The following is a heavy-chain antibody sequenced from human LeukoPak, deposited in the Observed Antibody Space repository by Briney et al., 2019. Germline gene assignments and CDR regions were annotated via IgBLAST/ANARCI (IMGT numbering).Heavy chain of an antibody. Sequence: ASVKVSCKASGGTFSSYAISWVRQAPGQGLEWMGRIIPILGIANYAQKFQGRVTITRNTSISTAYMELSSLRSEDTAVYYCARGITGYDYWGQGTLVTVSS. CDR1: GGTFSSYA. J-gene: IGHJ4*02. V-gene: IGHV1-69*04. D-gene: IGHD1-20*01. CDR2: IIPILGIA. CDR3: ARGITGYDY.